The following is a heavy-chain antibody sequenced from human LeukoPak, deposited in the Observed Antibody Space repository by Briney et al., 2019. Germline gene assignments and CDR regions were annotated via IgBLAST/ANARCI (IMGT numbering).Heavy chain of an antibody. CDR3: TRGDSGTFY. D-gene: IGHD2-2*01. CDR1: GLAFSSYG. V-gene: IGHV3-20*04. Sequence: TGGSLSHFCAASGLAFSSYGMSWPRQAPGKGLEWVSGINWNGGSTGYADSVKGRSTISRDNAKNSLYLQINSLRAEDTAFYYCTRGDSGTFYWGQGSPVTVSS. J-gene: IGHJ4*02. CDR2: INWNGGST.